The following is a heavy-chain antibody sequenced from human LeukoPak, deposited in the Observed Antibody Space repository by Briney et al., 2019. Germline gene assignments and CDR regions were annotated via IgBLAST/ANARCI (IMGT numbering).Heavy chain of an antibody. CDR3: ANGGYCSSTSCYPNWFDP. CDR1: GGSISSYY. V-gene: IGHV4-59*01. Sequence: NPSETLSLTCSVSGGSISSYYWSWIRQPPGKGLEWIGYIYYSGSTNYNPSLKSRVTISVDTSKNQFSLKLRSVTAADTAVYYCANGGYCSSTSCYPNWFDPWGLGTLVTVSS. J-gene: IGHJ5*02. D-gene: IGHD2-2*01. CDR2: IYYSGST.